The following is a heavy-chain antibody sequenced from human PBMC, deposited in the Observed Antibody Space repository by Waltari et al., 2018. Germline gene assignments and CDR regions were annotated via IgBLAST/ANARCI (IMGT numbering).Heavy chain of an antibody. Sequence: QVQLVQSGAEVKKPGASVKVSCQASGYTFTSYYMPWVRPAPGQGIEWMGIINPSGGSTSYAQKFQGRVTMTRDTSTSTVYMELSSLRSEDTAVYYCARDLVLRYFDWSYYYGMDVWGQGTTVTVSS. J-gene: IGHJ6*02. CDR3: ARDLVLRYFDWSYYYGMDV. V-gene: IGHV1-46*01. CDR1: GYTFTSYY. CDR2: INPSGGST. D-gene: IGHD3-9*01.